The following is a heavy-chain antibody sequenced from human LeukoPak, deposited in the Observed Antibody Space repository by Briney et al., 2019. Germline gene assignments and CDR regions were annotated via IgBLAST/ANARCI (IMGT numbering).Heavy chain of an antibody. J-gene: IGHJ4*02. CDR3: TRQGRY. Sequence: PGESLKISCKASGYSFTSYWIGWVRQMPGKGLEWMGVLYPADSRTTYSPSFQGQVTITADKSISTAYLQWSSLKASDTAMYYYTRQGRYWGQGTLVTVSS. CDR2: LYPADSRT. V-gene: IGHV5-51*01. CDR1: GYSFTSYW.